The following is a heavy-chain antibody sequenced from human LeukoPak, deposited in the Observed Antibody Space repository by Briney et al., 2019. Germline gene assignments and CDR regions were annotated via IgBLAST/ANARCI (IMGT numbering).Heavy chain of an antibody. V-gene: IGHV3-23*01. J-gene: IGHJ4*02. CDR3: ARVFQSHGGLDY. CDR1: GLTLSSYA. Sequence: GGSLRLSCAASGLTLSSYAMSWVRQAPGKGLEWVSAISGSGDSTYYADSVKGRFTISRDNSKNTLYLQMNSLRAEDTAVYYCARVFQSHGGLDYWGQGTLVTVSS. D-gene: IGHD4-23*01. CDR2: ISGSGDST.